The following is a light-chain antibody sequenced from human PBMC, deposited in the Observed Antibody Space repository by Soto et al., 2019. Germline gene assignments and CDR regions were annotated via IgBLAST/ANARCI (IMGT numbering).Light chain of an antibody. J-gene: IGLJ7*01. Sequence: QAVVTQPPSLSGTPGQRVTISCSGSSSNIAGNTVHWYQHLPGTAPKLLIYINDQRPSGVPGRFSASTSGTSASLAISGLQSDDEADYYCATWDDDLNAAVFGGGTQLT. CDR3: ATWDDDLNAAV. CDR2: IND. V-gene: IGLV1-44*01. CDR1: SSNIAGNT.